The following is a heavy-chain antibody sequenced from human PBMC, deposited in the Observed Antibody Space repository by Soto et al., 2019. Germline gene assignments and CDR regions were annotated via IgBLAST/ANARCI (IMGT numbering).Heavy chain of an antibody. V-gene: IGHV1-8*01. Sequence: QVQLVQSGAEVKKPGASVKVSCKASGYTFTSYDINWVRQATGQGLECMGWINPNSGNTGYAQKFQGRVTMTRNTSISTAYMELSSVRSEDTAVYYCARENRHYYDSSGYYYWFDPWGQGTLVTVSS. CDR1: GYTFTSYD. CDR2: INPNSGNT. J-gene: IGHJ5*02. CDR3: ARENRHYYDSSGYYYWFDP. D-gene: IGHD3-22*01.